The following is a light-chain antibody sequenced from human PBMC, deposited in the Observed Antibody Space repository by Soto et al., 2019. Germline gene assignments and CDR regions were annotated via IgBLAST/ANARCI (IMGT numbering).Light chain of an antibody. Sequence: EIVLTQSPATLSVSPGERVTLSCRASQSVDINLAWYQQKPGRAPRLLIYGASTRATDMPGRFSGRGSGTEFTLTISSLQSEDYAVYYCQQYRNWPRTFGQGTKVDIK. CDR1: QSVDIN. V-gene: IGKV3-15*01. J-gene: IGKJ1*01. CDR2: GAS. CDR3: QQYRNWPRT.